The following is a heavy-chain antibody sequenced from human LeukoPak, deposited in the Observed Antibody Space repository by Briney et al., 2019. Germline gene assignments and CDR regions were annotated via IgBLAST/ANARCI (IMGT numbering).Heavy chain of an antibody. J-gene: IGHJ4*02. CDR1: GGSFSGYY. CDR3: ARGNRIRYYGSGRQAEIFDY. D-gene: IGHD3-10*01. V-gene: IGHV4-34*01. Sequence: PSETLSLTCAIYGGSFSGYYWSWIRQPPGKGLEWIGEINHSGITNYNPSLKSRVTISVDTSKNQFSLKLSSVTAADTAVYYCARGNRIRYYGSGRQAEIFDYWGQGTLVTVSS. CDR2: INHSGIT.